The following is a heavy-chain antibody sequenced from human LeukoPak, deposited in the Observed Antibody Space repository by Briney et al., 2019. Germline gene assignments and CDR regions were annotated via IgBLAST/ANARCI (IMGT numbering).Heavy chain of an antibody. CDR1: VYTFTSYG. D-gene: IGHD3-22*01. CDR2: ISAYNGNT. V-gene: IGHV1-18*01. CDR3: ARDLYYDMVDAVEPCFQH. Sequence: ASVTVSSKASVYTFTSYGISWVRQAPGQGLEWMGWISAYNGNTNYAQKLQGRVTITTDTSTSTAYMELRSLRSDDTAVYYCARDLYYDMVDAVEPCFQHWGQGTLVTVSS. J-gene: IGHJ1*01.